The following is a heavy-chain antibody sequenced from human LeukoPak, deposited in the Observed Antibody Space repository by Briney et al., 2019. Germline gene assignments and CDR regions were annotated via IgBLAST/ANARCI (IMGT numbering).Heavy chain of an antibody. CDR2: IIPIFGIA. Sequence: SVKVSCKASGGTFSSYAISWVRQAPGQGLEWMGRIIPIFGIANYAQKFQGRVTITADKSTSTAYMELSSLRSEDTAVYYCASTYCSGGSCYPPYGMDVWGQGTTVTASS. CDR1: GGTFSSYA. J-gene: IGHJ6*02. CDR3: ASTYCSGGSCYPPYGMDV. V-gene: IGHV1-69*04. D-gene: IGHD2-15*01.